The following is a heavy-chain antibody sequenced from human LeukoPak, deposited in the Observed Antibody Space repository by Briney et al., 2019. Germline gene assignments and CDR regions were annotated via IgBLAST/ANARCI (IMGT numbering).Heavy chain of an antibody. CDR3: ARDGATIRGVGLGYMDV. Sequence: SETLSLTCTVSGGSISSYYWSWIRQPPGKGLEWIGYIYYSGSTNYNPSLKSRVTISVDTSKNQFSLKLSSVTAADTAVYYCARDGATIRGVGLGYMDVWGKGTTVTISS. J-gene: IGHJ6*03. CDR1: GGSISSYY. V-gene: IGHV4-59*01. CDR2: IYYSGST. D-gene: IGHD3-10*01.